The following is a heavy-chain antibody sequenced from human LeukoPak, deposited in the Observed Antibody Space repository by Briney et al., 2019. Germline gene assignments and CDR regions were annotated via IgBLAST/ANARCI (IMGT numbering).Heavy chain of an antibody. D-gene: IGHD6-6*01. J-gene: IGHJ5*02. CDR1: GGSIKSYY. CDR2: FHYSGSS. CDR3: ARHRSEGSSWFDP. V-gene: IGHV4-59*08. Sequence: SETLSLTCTVSGGSIKSYYWSWIRPPPGKGLEWLGYFHYSGSSNYNPSLKSRVTISVDTSKSQFSLKLSSVTAADTAVYYCARHRSEGSSWFDPWGQGTLVTLSS.